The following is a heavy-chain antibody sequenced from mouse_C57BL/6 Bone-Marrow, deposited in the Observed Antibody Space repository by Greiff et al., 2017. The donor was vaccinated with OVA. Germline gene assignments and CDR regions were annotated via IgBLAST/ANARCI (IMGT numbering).Heavy chain of an antibody. D-gene: IGHD1-1*01. CDR2: ISSGSSTI. J-gene: IGHJ4*01. CDR3: ARPPSTVVAPHYYAMDY. Sequence: EVMLVESGGGLVKPGGSLKLSCAASGFTFSDYGMHWVRQAPEKGLEWVAYISSGSSTIYYADTVKGRFTISRDNAKNTLFLQMTSLRSEDTAMYYCARPPSTVVAPHYYAMDYWGQGTSVTVSS. CDR1: GFTFSDYG. V-gene: IGHV5-17*01.